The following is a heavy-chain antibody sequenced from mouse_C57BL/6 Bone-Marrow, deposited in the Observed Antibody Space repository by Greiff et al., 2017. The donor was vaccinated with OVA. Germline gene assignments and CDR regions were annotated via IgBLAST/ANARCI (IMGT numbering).Heavy chain of an antibody. CDR1: GYTFTSYW. CDR2: IDPSDSYT. Sequence: VQLQQPGAELVKPGASVKLSCKASGYTFTSYWMQWVKQRPGQGLEWIGEIDPSDSYTNYNQKFKGKATLTVDTSSSTAYMQLSSLTSEDSAVYYCARNYYDYDYFDYWGQGTTLTVSS. CDR3: ARNYYDYDYFDY. V-gene: IGHV1-50*01. J-gene: IGHJ2*01. D-gene: IGHD2-4*01.